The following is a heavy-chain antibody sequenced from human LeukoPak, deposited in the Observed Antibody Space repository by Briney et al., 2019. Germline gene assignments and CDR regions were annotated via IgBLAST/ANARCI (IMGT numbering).Heavy chain of an antibody. CDR2: IRYDGSNK. CDR3: ARARRSGGITLVRGVKDRGWFDP. Sequence: GGSLRLSCAASGFTFSTYSMNWVRQAPGKGLEWVAFIRYDGSNKYYADSVKGRFTISSDNSKNTLYLQMNSLRAEDTAVYYCARARRSGGITLVRGVKDRGWFDPWGQGTLVTVSS. V-gene: IGHV3-30*02. CDR1: GFTFSTYS. J-gene: IGHJ5*02. D-gene: IGHD3-10*01.